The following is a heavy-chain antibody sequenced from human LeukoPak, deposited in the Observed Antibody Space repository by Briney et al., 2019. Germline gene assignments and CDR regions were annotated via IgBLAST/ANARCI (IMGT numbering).Heavy chain of an antibody. J-gene: IGHJ4*02. CDR3: GNHRSAFEF. CDR2: ISGSATGGIT. V-gene: IGHV3-23*01. CDR1: GLTFSIFG. D-gene: IGHD3-10*01. Sequence: PGGSLRLSCAVSGLTFSIFGMSWVRQSPGTGLEWVSAISGSATGGITNYADSVKGRFTISRDNDKNTVYLQMNNLRVEDTAVYYFGNHRSAFEFWGQGTLVTVSS.